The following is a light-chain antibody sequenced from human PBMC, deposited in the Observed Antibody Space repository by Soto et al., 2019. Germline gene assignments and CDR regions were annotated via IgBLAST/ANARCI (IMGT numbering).Light chain of an antibody. CDR1: QSVSNNY. Sequence: LSPWERATLSCRASQSVSNNYLAWYQQKPGQAPRLLIYGASNRATGIPDRFSGSGSGTDFTLTISRLEPEDFAVYYCQQYGSSGTFGQGTKVDIK. CDR2: GAS. J-gene: IGKJ1*01. CDR3: QQYGSSGT. V-gene: IGKV3-20*01.